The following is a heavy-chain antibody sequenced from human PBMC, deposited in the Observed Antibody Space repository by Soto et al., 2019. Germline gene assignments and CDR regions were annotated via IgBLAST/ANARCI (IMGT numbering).Heavy chain of an antibody. D-gene: IGHD3-10*01. V-gene: IGHV3-23*01. J-gene: IGHJ4*02. CDR3: AKDRDYPRDYFHY. CDR2: VSGNGQGI. Sequence: EVQLLESGGGLVQPGGSLRLSCAASGFTFSSYAMSWVRQAPGKGLEWVSAVSGNGQGIYYADSVRGRFTISRDNSKNTVLLHMDSLRAEDTAGYYCAKDRDYPRDYFHYWGQGTLVTVSS. CDR1: GFTFSSYA.